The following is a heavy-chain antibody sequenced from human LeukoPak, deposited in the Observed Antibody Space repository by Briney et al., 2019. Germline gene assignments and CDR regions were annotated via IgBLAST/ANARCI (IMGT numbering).Heavy chain of an antibody. Sequence: SETLSLTCTVSGGSISSSSYYWGWIRQPPGKGLEWIGSIYYSGSTYYNPSLKSRVTISVDTSKNQFSLKLSSVTAADTAVYYCARGRVSSGWYSSVSLYYFDYWGQGTLVTVSS. CDR3: ARGRVSSGWYSSVSLYYFDY. CDR1: GGSISSSSYY. J-gene: IGHJ4*02. CDR2: IYYSGST. D-gene: IGHD6-19*01. V-gene: IGHV4-39*07.